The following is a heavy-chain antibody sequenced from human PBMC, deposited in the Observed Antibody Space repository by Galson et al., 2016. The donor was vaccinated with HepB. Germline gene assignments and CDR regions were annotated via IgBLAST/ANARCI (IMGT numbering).Heavy chain of an antibody. D-gene: IGHD1-14*01. V-gene: IGHV3-23*01. CDR2: ITGTGAFT. Sequence: SLRLSCAVSGFTFDDYAMSWVRPAPGQGLEWVSSITGTGAFTYYPVSVKGRFTISRDNSKNTVYLQMNNLRVEDTAVYYCAKVAEGRFWAEYYFDYWGQGTLVTVSS. CDR1: GFTFDDYA. J-gene: IGHJ4*02. CDR3: AKVAEGRFWAEYYFDY.